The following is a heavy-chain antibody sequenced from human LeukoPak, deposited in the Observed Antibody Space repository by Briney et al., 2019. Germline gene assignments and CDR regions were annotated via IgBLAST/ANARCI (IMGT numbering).Heavy chain of an antibody. D-gene: IGHD6-13*01. Sequence: GRSLRLSCAASGFTFSSYGMHWVRQAPGKGLEWVAVIWYGGSNKYYADTVKGRFTISRDNSKNTLYLQMNSLRAEDTAVYYCAKAGEEQPPDYWGQGTLVTVSS. V-gene: IGHV3-30*18. J-gene: IGHJ4*02. CDR1: GFTFSSYG. CDR2: IWYGGSNK. CDR3: AKAGEEQPPDY.